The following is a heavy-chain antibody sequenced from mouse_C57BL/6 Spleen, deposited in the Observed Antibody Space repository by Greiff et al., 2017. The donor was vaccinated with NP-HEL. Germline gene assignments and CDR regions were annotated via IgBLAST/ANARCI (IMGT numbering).Heavy chain of an antibody. CDR1: GFTFTDYY. Sequence: EVMLVESGGGLVQPGGSLSLSCAASGFTFTDYYMSWVRQPPGKALEWLGFIRNKANGYTTEYSASVKGRFTISRDNSQSILYLQMNALRAEDSATYYCARSGRPDAMDYWGQGTSVTVSS. V-gene: IGHV7-3*01. J-gene: IGHJ4*01. CDR2: IRNKANGYTT. CDR3: ARSGRPDAMDY.